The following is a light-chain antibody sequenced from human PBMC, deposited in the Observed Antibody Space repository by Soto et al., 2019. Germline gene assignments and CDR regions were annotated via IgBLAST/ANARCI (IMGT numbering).Light chain of an antibody. CDR3: QQRSNWPPYT. J-gene: IGKJ2*01. CDR2: DAS. CDR1: QSVSSY. V-gene: IGKV3-11*01. Sequence: IVLTQSPATLSLSPGERATLSCRASQSVSSYLAWYQQKPGQAPRLLIYDASNMATGIPARFSGSGSGTDFTLTISSLEPEDFAVYYCQQRSNWPPYTFGQGTKLEIK.